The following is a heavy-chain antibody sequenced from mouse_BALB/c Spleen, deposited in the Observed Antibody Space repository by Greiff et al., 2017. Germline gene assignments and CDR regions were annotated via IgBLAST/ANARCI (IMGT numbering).Heavy chain of an antibody. CDR2: ISYSGST. D-gene: IGHD4-1*01. V-gene: IGHV3-2*02. J-gene: IGHJ4*01. CDR3: ARSWEDYAMDY. CDR1: GYSITSDYA. Sequence: EVQLQESGPGLVKPSQSLSLTCTVTGYSITSDYAWNWIRQFPGNKLEWMGYISYSGSTSYNPSLKSRISITRDTSKNQFFLQLNSVTTEDAATYYCARSWEDYAMDYWGQGTSVTVSS.